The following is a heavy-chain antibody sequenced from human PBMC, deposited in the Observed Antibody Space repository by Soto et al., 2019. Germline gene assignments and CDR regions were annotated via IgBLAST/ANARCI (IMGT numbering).Heavy chain of an antibody. J-gene: IGHJ6*02. CDR3: ARDAYGVYATYSYRGVDV. CDR1: GGSISRYY. D-gene: IGHD4-17*01. Sequence: PSETLSLPFTVSGGSISRYYWGWIPQPPGKGLEWFGNIYYSGSINYTPSLKSRVSISEAMSKTQYSLKLSSVSAADTPAYYCARDAYGVYATYSYRGVDVWGQGTTVTVS. CDR2: IYYSGSI. V-gene: IGHV4-59*01.